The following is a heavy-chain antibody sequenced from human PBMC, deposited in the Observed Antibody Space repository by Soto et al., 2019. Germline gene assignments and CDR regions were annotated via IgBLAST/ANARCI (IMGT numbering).Heavy chain of an antibody. J-gene: IGHJ6*03. V-gene: IGHV3-30*18. D-gene: IGHD1-26*01. CDR1: GFTFSSYG. CDR3: AKGKSVGDYYYYMDV. CDR2: ISYDGSNK. Sequence: GGSLRLSCAASGFTFSSYGMHWVRQAPGKGLEWVAVISYDGSNKYYADSVKGRFIISRDNSKNTLYLQMNSLRAEDTAVYYCAKGKSVGDYYYYMDVWGKGTTVTVSS.